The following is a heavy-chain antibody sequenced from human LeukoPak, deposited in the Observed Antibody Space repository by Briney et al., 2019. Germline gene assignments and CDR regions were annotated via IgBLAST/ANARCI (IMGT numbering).Heavy chain of an antibody. CDR1: GGSISSKSYY. CDR3: ARESGAFSPFGF. D-gene: IGHD1-26*01. V-gene: IGHV4-39*07. J-gene: IGHJ4*02. CDR2: VYYTGNT. Sequence: SETLSLTCTVSGGSISSKSYYWGWIRQPPGKGLEWIGSVYYTGNTYYNPSLKSRVSMSIDKSRNHLSLELTSVTAADTAIYYCARESGAFSPFGFWGQGTLVTVSS.